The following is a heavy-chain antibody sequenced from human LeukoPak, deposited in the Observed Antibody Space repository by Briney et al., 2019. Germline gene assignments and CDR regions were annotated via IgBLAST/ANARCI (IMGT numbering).Heavy chain of an antibody. CDR2: IRYDGSNK. CDR1: GFTFSSYG. V-gene: IGHV3-30*02. D-gene: IGHD6-6*01. CDR3: ARNGGQLGLGGFDY. Sequence: PGGSVRLSCAASGFTFSSYGMHWVRQAPGKGLEWVAFIRYDGSNKYYADSVKGRFTISRDSAKNSLYLQMNSLRAEDTAVYYCARNGGQLGLGGFDYWGQGTLVTVSS. J-gene: IGHJ4*02.